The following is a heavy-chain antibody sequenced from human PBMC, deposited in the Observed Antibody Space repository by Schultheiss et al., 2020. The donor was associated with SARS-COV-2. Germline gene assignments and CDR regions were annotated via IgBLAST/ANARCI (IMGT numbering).Heavy chain of an antibody. Sequence: SETLSLTCTVSGGSISSGGYYWSWIRQHPGKGLEWIGSIYYSGSTYYNPSLKSRVTISVDTSKNQFSLKLSSVTAADTAVYYCARALVDYDSRGRWFDPWGQGTLVTVSS. V-gene: IGHV4-39*01. D-gene: IGHD3-22*01. CDR3: ARALVDYDSRGRWFDP. CDR2: IYYSGST. CDR1: GGSISSGGYY. J-gene: IGHJ5*02.